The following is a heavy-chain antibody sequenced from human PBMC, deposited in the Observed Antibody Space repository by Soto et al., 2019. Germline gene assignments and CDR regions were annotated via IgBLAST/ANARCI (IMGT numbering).Heavy chain of an antibody. Sequence: GKGLEWVAVISYDGSNKYYADSVKGRFTISRDNSKNTLYLQMNSLRAEDTAVYYCAKDGAQVLLWFGGLDYWGQGTLVTGSS. J-gene: IGHJ4*02. CDR2: ISYDGSNK. CDR3: AKDGAQVLLWFGGLDY. D-gene: IGHD3-10*01. V-gene: IGHV3-30*18.